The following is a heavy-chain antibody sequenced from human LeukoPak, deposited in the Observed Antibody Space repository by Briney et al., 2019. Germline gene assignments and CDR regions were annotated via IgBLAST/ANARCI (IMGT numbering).Heavy chain of an antibody. D-gene: IGHD3-10*01. CDR3: AISGLGFGEFRGLDY. Sequence: PGGSLRLSCAASGFTFSSYSMSWVRQAPGKGLEWVSYITSSSSTIYYADSVKGRFTISRDNAKNSLYLQMNSLRDEDTAVYYCAISGLGFGEFRGLDYWGQGTLVTVSS. CDR1: GFTFSSYS. CDR2: ITSSSSTI. V-gene: IGHV3-48*02. J-gene: IGHJ4*02.